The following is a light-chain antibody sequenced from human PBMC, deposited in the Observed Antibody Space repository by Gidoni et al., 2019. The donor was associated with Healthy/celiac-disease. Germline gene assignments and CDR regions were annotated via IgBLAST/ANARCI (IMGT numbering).Light chain of an antibody. CDR3: QQRSNWLT. V-gene: IGKV3-11*01. J-gene: IGKJ4*01. Sequence: EIVLTQSPATLPLSPGERATLSCRASQSVSSYLAWYQQKPGQAPRLLIYEASNRDPGIPARFGGSGSGTDFTLTISSLEPEDFAVYYCQQRSNWLTFGGXTKVEIK. CDR2: EAS. CDR1: QSVSSY.